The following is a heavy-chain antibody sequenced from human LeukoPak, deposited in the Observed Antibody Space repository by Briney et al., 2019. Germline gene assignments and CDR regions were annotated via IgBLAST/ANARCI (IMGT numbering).Heavy chain of an antibody. CDR1: GGSISSYY. Sequence: SETLSLTCTVSGGSISSYYWRWLRQPPGKGLEWIGYFYTSGRTNYNPSLKTRVTFFVDTSKKQFSLKLRSVPAADTPLFLCARHLVGAKSSFDYWGQGTLVTVSS. J-gene: IGHJ4*02. D-gene: IGHD1-26*01. CDR3: ARHLVGAKSSFDY. CDR2: FYTSGRT. V-gene: IGHV4-4*09.